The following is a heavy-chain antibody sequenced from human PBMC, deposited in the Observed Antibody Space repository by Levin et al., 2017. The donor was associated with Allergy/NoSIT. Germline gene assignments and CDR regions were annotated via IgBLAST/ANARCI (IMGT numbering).Heavy chain of an antibody. J-gene: IGHJ5*02. CDR1: GGSISSGSYS. CDR2: IYHSGSA. V-gene: IGHV4-30-2*01. Sequence: SETLSLTCAVSGGSISSGSYSWSWIRQPPGKGLEWIGYIYHSGSAYYNPSLKSRVTISVDRSKNQFSLKLSSVTAADTAVYYCARDHPESSGSYGWFDPRGQGTLVTVSS. CDR3: ARDHPESSGSYGWFDP. D-gene: IGHD3-22*01.